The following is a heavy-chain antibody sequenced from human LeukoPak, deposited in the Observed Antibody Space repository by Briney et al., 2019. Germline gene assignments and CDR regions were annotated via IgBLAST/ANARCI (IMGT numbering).Heavy chain of an antibody. CDR3: ASISVVVAATYYFDY. J-gene: IGHJ4*02. Sequence: ASVKVSCKASGYTFTGYYMHSVRQAPGQGLEWMGRINPNSGGTNYAQKFQGRVTMTRDTSISTAYMELSRLRSDDTAVYYCASISVVVAATYYFDYWGQGQWSPSLQ. V-gene: IGHV1-2*06. CDR2: INPNSGGT. D-gene: IGHD2-15*01. CDR1: GYTFTGYY.